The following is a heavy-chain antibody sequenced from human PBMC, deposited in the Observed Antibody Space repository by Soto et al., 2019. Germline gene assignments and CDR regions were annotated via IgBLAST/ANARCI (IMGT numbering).Heavy chain of an antibody. CDR3: ATGYESRYYYGMDV. V-gene: IGHV3-48*03. D-gene: IGHD5-18*01. CDR2: ISSSGTTI. CDR1: GFTFSSYE. J-gene: IGHJ6*02. Sequence: GGSLRLSCAVSGFTFSSYEMNWVRQAPGKGLEWVSYISSSGTTIYYADSVKGRFTISRENANNSLYLQMNSLRAEDTAVYYCATGYESRYYYGMDVWGQGTSVTVSS.